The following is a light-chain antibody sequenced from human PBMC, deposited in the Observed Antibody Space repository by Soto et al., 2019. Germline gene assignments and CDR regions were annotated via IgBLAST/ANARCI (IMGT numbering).Light chain of an antibody. CDR2: AAS. J-gene: IGKJ4*01. Sequence: VIWMTQSPSLLSASTXXXXXXXXXMSQGISSYLAWYQQKPGKAPELLIYAASTLQSGVPSRFTGSGSGTDFTLTISSLQPEDAATYYCQKCKVAPFTFGGGTKVDIK. CDR1: QGISSY. CDR3: QKCKVAPFT. V-gene: IGKV1D-8*03.